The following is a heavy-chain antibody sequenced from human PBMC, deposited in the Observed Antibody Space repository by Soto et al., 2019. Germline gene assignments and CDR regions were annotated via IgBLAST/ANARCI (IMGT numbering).Heavy chain of an antibody. J-gene: IGHJ4*02. Sequence: GASVKVSCKASGYTFTSYAMHWVRQAPGQRLEWMGWINAGNGSTKYSQKFQGRVTITRDTSASTAYMELSSLRSEDTAVYYCATSYSSGWYCLNYWGQGTLVTVSS. V-gene: IGHV1-3*01. CDR2: INAGNGST. D-gene: IGHD6-19*01. CDR1: GYTFTSYA. CDR3: ATSYSSGWYCLNY.